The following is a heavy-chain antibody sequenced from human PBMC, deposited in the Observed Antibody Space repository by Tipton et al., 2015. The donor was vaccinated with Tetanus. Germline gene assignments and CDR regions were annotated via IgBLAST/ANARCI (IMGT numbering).Heavy chain of an antibody. Sequence: SLRLSCEASGFSFEDYGMTWVRQAPGKGLEWVANIKQDGNEKYHVGSVKGRFTISRDNGKNLLYLQMNSLRVEDTAVYYCARDPHTIRTGNHRGFDYWGQGTKVTVSS. CDR2: IKQDGNEK. D-gene: IGHD3-10*01. J-gene: IGHJ4*02. CDR3: ARDPHTIRTGNHRGFDY. V-gene: IGHV3-7*03. CDR1: GFSFEDYG.